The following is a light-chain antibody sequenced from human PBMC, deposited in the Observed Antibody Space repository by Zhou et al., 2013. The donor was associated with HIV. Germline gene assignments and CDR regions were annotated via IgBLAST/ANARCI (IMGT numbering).Light chain of an antibody. CDR2: GVS. CDR3: QQRSNWPPSIT. J-gene: IGKJ5*01. Sequence: EIVLTQSPGTLSLSPGERATLSCRASQTVSGIYLAWYQQRPGQAPTLLIYGVSRRPTGISDRFSGSGSGTDFTLTISRLEPEDFAVYYCQQRSNWPPSITFGQGTRLESK. CDR1: QTVSGIY. V-gene: IGKV3D-20*02.